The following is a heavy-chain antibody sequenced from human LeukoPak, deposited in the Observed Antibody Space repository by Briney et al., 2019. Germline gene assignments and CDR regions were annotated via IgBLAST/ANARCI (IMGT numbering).Heavy chain of an antibody. D-gene: IGHD2-15*01. CDR3: ATARISHCSGGSCYPTHFDY. Sequence: PSETLSLTCTVSGGSISRHYWSWIRQPPGKGLEWIGYIYYSGSTNYNPSLKSRVTISVDTSKNQFSLKLSSVTAADTAVYYCATARISHCSGGSCYPTHFDYWGQGTLVTVSS. CDR2: IYYSGST. V-gene: IGHV4-59*08. J-gene: IGHJ4*02. CDR1: GGSISRHY.